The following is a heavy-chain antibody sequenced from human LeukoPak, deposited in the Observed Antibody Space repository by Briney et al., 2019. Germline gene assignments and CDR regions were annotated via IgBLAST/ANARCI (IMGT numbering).Heavy chain of an antibody. CDR2: IYYSGNT. CDR3: ARRPGRYYGMDV. J-gene: IGHJ6*02. V-gene: IGHV4-39*01. Sequence: PSETLSLTCTVSGGSISSSSYYWGWIRQPPGKGLVWIGSIYYSGNTYYNPSLQSRVTISVDTSKNQFSLRLSSVTAADTAVYYCARRPGRYYGMDVWGQGTTVTVSS. CDR1: GGSISSSSYY.